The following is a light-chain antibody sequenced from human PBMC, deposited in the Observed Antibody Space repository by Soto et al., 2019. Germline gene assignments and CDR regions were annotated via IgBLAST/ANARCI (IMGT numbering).Light chain of an antibody. J-gene: IGKJ1*01. CDR1: QSISSW. V-gene: IGKV1-5*01. CDR3: QQYNSYSPRT. Sequence: DIHMTQSPFTLSASVGDRVTITCRASQSISSWLAWYQQKPGKAPKLLIYDASSLESGVPSRFSGSGSGTEFTLTISSLQPDDFATYYCQQYNSYSPRTFGQGTKVDI. CDR2: DAS.